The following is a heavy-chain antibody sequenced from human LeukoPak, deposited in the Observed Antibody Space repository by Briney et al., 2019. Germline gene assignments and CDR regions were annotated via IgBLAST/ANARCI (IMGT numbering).Heavy chain of an antibody. J-gene: IGHJ3*02. D-gene: IGHD2-2*01. V-gene: IGHV4-38-2*02. CDR3: ARIVVPAASMAFDI. CDR1: GYSISSGYY. CDR2: IYHSGST. Sequence: PSETLSLTCTVSGYSISSGYYWGWIRQPPGKGLEWIGSIYHSGSTYYNPSLKSRVTISVDTSKNQFSLKLSSVTAADTAVYYCARIVVPAASMAFDIWGQGTMVTVSS.